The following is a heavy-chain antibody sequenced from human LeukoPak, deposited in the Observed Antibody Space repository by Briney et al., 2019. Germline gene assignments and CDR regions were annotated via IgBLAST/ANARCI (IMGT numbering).Heavy chain of an antibody. D-gene: IGHD3-3*01. CDR1: GFTFSSYG. J-gene: IGHJ4*02. V-gene: IGHV3-30*02. CDR2: IRYDGSNK. CDR3: AKEALLRFLEWFFDY. Sequence: GGSLRLSCAASGFTFSSYGMHWVRQAPGKGLGWVAFIRYDGSNKYYADSVKGRFTISRDNSKDTLYLQMNGLRAEDTAVYYCAKEALLRFLEWFFDYWGQGTLVTVSS.